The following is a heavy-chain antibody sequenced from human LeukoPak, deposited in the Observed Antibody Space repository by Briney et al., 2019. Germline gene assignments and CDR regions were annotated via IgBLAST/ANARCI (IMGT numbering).Heavy chain of an antibody. CDR2: IYYSGST. D-gene: IGHD6-13*01. V-gene: IGHV4-34*01. CDR1: GGSFSGYY. J-gene: IGHJ5*02. Sequence: KPSETLSLTCAVYGGSFSGYYWSWIRQPPGKGLEWIGSIYYSGSTYYNPSLKSRVTISVDTSKNQFSLKLSSVTAADTAVYYCARLRSSSWSNWFDPWGQGTLVTVSS. CDR3: ARLRSSSWSNWFDP.